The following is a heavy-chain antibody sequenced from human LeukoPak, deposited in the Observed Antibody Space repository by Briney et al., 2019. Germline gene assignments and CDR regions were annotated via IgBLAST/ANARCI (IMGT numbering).Heavy chain of an antibody. CDR2: INHSGST. V-gene: IGHV4-34*01. D-gene: IGHD6-6*01. CDR1: GGSFSGYY. CDR3: ATRSIAARPVDY. J-gene: IGHJ4*02. Sequence: SETLSLTCAVYGGSFSGYYWSWIRQPPGQGLEWIGEINHSGSTNYNPSLKSRVTISVDTSKNQFSLKLSSVTAADTAVYYCATRSIAARPVDYWGQGTLVTVSS.